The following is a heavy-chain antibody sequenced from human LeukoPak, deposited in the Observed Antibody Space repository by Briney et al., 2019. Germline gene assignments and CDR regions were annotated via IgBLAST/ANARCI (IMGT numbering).Heavy chain of an antibody. CDR1: GGSISSSSYY. CDR2: IYYSGST. CDR3: ARSCSSTSCYLEAPFDY. D-gene: IGHD2-2*01. Sequence: SETLSLTCTVSGGSISSSSYYWGWIRQPPGKGLEWIGSIYYSGSTYYNPSLKSRVTISVDTSKNQFSLKLSSVTAADTAVYYCARSCSSTSCYLEAPFDYWGQGTLVTVSS. J-gene: IGHJ4*02. V-gene: IGHV4-39*07.